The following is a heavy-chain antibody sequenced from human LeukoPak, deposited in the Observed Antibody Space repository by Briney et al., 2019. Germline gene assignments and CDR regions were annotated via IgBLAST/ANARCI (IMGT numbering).Heavy chain of an antibody. V-gene: IGHV4-31*03. CDR2: IYYSGDT. J-gene: IGHJ4*02. CDR3: ARSGPHGGWYYFDY. CDR1: GGSISSGGYY. D-gene: IGHD6-19*01. Sequence: SETLSLTCTVSGGSISSGGYYWSWIRQHPGKGLEWIGYIYYSGDTNYNPSLESRVSMSVDTSQKQFSLKLSSVTAADTAVYYCARSGPHGGWYYFDYWGQGTLVTVSS.